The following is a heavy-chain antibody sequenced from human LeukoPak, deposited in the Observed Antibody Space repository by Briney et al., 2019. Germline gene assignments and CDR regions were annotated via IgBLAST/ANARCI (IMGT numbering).Heavy chain of an antibody. CDR2: ISTNNGNT. CDR3: ARGDCSSTSCYYTWFDP. V-gene: IGHV1-18*04. CDR1: GYTFNSYD. J-gene: IGHJ5*02. D-gene: IGHD2-2*01. Sequence: ASVKVSCKASGYTFNSYDISWVRQAPGQGLEWMGWISTNNGNTNYAQKIRGRVTMTTDTSTSTAYMELRSLRSDDTAVYYCARGDCSSTSCYYTWFDPWGQGTLVTVSS.